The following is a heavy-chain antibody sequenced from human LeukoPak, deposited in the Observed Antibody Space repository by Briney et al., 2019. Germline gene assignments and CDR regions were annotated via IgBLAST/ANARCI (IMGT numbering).Heavy chain of an antibody. V-gene: IGHV3-30*04. D-gene: IGHD4-23*01. CDR3: ARGAHKRDDYGGFFDY. CDR2: ISYDGSHY. J-gene: IGHJ4*02. CDR1: GFTFSSYA. Sequence: GGSLRLSCAASGFTFSSYAMSWVRQAPGKGLEGVAVISYDGSHYSYADSVKGRFTISRDNSKKTLYLQMNSLRTEDTAVYYCARGAHKRDDYGGFFDYWGQGTLVTVSS.